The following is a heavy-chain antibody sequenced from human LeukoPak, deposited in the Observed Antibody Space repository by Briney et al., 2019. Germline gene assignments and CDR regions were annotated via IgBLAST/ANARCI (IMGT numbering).Heavy chain of an antibody. Sequence: PSETLSLTCAVYGGSFSGYYWSWIRQPPGKGLEWIGEINHSGSTNYNPSLKSRVTISVDTSKNQLSLKLSSVTAADTAVYYCARGSGYYGSGSYRGRYFDYWGQGTLVTVSS. J-gene: IGHJ4*02. CDR3: ARGSGYYGSGSYRGRYFDY. CDR1: GGSFSGYY. CDR2: INHSGST. V-gene: IGHV4-34*01. D-gene: IGHD3-10*01.